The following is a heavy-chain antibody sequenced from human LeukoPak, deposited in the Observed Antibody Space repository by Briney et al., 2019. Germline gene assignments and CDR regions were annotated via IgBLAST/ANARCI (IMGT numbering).Heavy chain of an antibody. V-gene: IGHV1-69*05. CDR2: IIPIFGTA. J-gene: IGHJ4*02. CDR3: ARAPGIAAAGPSLYFDY. Sequence: SVKVSCKASGGTFSSYAISWVRQAPGQRLEWMGGIIPIFGTANYAQKFQGRVTITTDESTSTAYMELSSLRSEDTAVYYCARAPGIAAAGPSLYFDYWGQGTLVTVSS. D-gene: IGHD6-13*01. CDR1: GGTFSSYA.